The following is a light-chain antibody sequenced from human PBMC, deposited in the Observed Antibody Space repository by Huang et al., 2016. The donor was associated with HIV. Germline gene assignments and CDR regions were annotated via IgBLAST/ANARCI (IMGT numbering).Light chain of an antibody. Sequence: DIQMTQSPSALSASVGDRVTVTCRSSQTINTWLAWYQQKPGRAPQLLVYNASTLESGVPSRFSGSGSGTQFTLTVSGLQPDDVATYYCQQYSTYPWTFGQGTTVEIK. J-gene: IGKJ1*01. V-gene: IGKV1-5*03. CDR2: NAS. CDR3: QQYSTYPWT. CDR1: QTINTW.